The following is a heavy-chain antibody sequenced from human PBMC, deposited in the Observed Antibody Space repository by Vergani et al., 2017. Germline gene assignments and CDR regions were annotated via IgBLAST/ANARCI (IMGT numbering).Heavy chain of an antibody. CDR2: IGTAGDT. J-gene: IGHJ4*02. CDR3: ARAGSTTVGDPPGY. V-gene: IGHV3-13*01. Sequence: EVQLVESGGGLVQPGGSLRLSCAASGFTFSSYDMHWVRQATGKGLEWVSAIGTAGDTYYPGSVKGRFTISRENAHNSLYLQMNSLRAGDTAIYYCARAGSTTVGDPPGYWGQGTLVSVSA. CDR1: GFTFSSYD. D-gene: IGHD4-23*01.